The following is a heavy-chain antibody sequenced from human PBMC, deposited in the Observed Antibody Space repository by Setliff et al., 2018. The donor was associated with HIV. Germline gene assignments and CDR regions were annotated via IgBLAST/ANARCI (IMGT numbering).Heavy chain of an antibody. CDR1: GFTFSSHA. CDR3: ARLWTPGLAFDL. Sequence: SLRLSCAASGFTFSSHAMDWVRQAPGKGLEWMTVISFDGSPKYYADSVKGRFTISRDNSKNTLYLQMNSLRPEDTAVYYCARLWTPGLAFDLWGQGTKVTVSS. V-gene: IGHV3-30*01. J-gene: IGHJ3*01. D-gene: IGHD3-3*01. CDR2: ISFDGSPK.